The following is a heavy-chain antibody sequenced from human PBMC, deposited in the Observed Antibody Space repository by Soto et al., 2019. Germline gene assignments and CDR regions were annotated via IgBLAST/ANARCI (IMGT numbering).Heavy chain of an antibody. CDR3: ARHNNSLDY. Sequence: ASVKVSCKASGYTFTGYYIHWVRQAPGQGLEWMGWISPNNDATNHTQKFQGRVTMTRDTSINTAYMELSRLRSDDTAVYYCARHNNSLDYWGQRTLVTVSS. CDR1: GYTFTGYY. D-gene: IGHD1-20*01. J-gene: IGHJ4*02. V-gene: IGHV1-2*02. CDR2: ISPNNDAT.